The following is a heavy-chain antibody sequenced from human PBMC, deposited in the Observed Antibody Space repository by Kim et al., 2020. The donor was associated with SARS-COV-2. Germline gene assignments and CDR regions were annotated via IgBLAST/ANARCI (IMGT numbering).Heavy chain of an antibody. D-gene: IGHD2-2*01. Sequence: SVKVSCKASGGTFSSYAISWVRQAPGQGLEWMGGIIPIFGTANYAQKFQGRVTITADESTSTAYMELSSLRSEDTAVYYCARGGQGYCSSTSCSHDAFDIWGQGTMVTVSS. CDR1: GGTFSSYA. CDR3: ARGGQGYCSSTSCSHDAFDI. CDR2: IIPIFGTA. V-gene: IGHV1-69*13. J-gene: IGHJ3*02.